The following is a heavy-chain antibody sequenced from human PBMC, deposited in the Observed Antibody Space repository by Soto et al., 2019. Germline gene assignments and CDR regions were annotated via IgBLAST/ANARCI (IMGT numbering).Heavy chain of an antibody. Sequence: QITLKESGPTLVKPTQTLTLTCTFSGFSLSTSGVGVGWIRQPPGKALEWLALIYWDDDKRYSPSLKGRLTSTKDTSKPQVVLTMTNMDPVDTATHYCAHRPYDHYFDYWGQGTLVTVSS. CDR2: IYWDDDK. J-gene: IGHJ4*02. CDR1: GFSLSTSGVG. V-gene: IGHV2-5*02. CDR3: AHRPYDHYFDY. D-gene: IGHD3-22*01.